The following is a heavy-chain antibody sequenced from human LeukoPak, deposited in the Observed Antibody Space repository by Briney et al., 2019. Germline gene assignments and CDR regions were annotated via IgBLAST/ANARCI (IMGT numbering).Heavy chain of an antibody. CDR3: ARELFSSGSCPDG. D-gene: IGHD3-10*01. CDR1: GFTFSYYA. CDR2: IWSDRSNK. J-gene: IGHJ4*02. V-gene: IGHV3-33*01. Sequence: GGSLRHSCSASGFTFSYYAIHWVRQAPGKGLEWVALIWSDRSNKYYADSVKGRITISRDNSKNAVYLQMNSLRAEDTAVYYCARELFSSGSCPDGWGQGTLVTVSS.